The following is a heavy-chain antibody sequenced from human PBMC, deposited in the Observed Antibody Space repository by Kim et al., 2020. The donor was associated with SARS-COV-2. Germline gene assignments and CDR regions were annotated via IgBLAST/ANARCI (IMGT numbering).Heavy chain of an antibody. CDR1: GFTFSSYW. D-gene: IGHD6-13*01. CDR2: INSDGSST. Sequence: GGSLRLSCAASGFTFSSYWMHWVRQAPGKGLVWVSRINSDGSSTSYADSVKGRFTISRDNAKNTLYLQMNSLRAEDTAVYYCVLRPLGYYYYGMDVWGQGTTVTVSS. CDR3: VLRPLGYYYYGMDV. V-gene: IGHV3-74*01. J-gene: IGHJ6*02.